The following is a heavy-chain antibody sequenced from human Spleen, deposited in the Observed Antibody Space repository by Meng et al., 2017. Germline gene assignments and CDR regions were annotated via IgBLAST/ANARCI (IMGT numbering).Heavy chain of an antibody. D-gene: IGHD4-11*01. V-gene: IGHV4-34*01. CDR1: GGSFSDYY. CDR3: ARGPTTMAHDFDY. J-gene: IGHJ4*02. Sequence: QVQLPQWGAGLLKPSETLSLPCVVSGGSFSDYYWSWIRQPPGKGLEWIGEINHSGSTNYNPSLENRATISVDTSQNNLSLKLSSVTAADSAVYYCARGPTTMAHDFDYWGQGTLVTVSS. CDR2: INHSGST.